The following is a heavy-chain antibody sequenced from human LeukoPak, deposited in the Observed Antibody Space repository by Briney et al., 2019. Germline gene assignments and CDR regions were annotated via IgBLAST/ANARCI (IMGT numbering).Heavy chain of an antibody. V-gene: IGHV3-23*01. J-gene: IGHJ4*02. Sequence: GGSLRLSCAASGFTFGSYAMNWVRQAPGKGLEWVSTISGSGGRTYFADSVKGRFTISRDNAKNSLYLQMSSLRAEDTAVYYCARDYASDYWGQGTLVTVSS. CDR1: GFTFGSYA. CDR2: ISGSGGRT. D-gene: IGHD3-10*01. CDR3: ARDYASDY.